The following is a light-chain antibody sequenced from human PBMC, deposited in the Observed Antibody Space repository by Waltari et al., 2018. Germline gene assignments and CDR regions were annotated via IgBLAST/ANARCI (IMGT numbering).Light chain of an antibody. CDR2: GAS. CDR3: QQYGSSVLYT. Sequence: VLTQSPGTRSLSPGERPTLSCRASQSLTKRYLAWYQQKPGQAPRLLIYGASSRAAGIPDRFSGSGSGTDFTLTISRLEPEDFAVYYCQQYGSSVLYTFGQGTKLEIK. J-gene: IGKJ2*01. V-gene: IGKV3-20*01. CDR1: QSLTKRY.